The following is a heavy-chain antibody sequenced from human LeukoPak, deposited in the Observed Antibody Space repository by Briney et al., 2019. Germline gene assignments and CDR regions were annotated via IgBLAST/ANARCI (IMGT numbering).Heavy chain of an antibody. D-gene: IGHD2-2*01. CDR2: IYPDDSDT. Sequence: GESLKISCKGSGYRFTSYWLGWVRQMPGKGLEWMGIIYPDDSDTRYSPSFQGQVTFSADKSISTAYLRWSSLKASDTAMYYCARRYCSSTSCNPYFFDYWGQGTLVTVSS. CDR3: ARRYCSSTSCNPYFFDY. J-gene: IGHJ4*02. CDR1: GYRFTSYW. V-gene: IGHV5-51*01.